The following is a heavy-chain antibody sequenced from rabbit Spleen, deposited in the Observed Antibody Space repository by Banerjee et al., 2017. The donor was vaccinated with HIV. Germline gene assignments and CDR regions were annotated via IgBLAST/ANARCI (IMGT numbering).Heavy chain of an antibody. J-gene: IGHJ6*01. V-gene: IGHV1S45*01. CDR3: ARDSGSSFSSYGMDL. CDR1: GVSFSSNYY. D-gene: IGHD8-1*01. CDR2: IDTGSSGFT. Sequence: QEQLVESGGGLVQPEGSLTLTCTASGVSFSSNYYMCWVRQAPGKGLEWIACIDTGSSGFTYFASWAKGRFTISKTSSTTVTLQMTSLTAADTATYFCARDSGSSFSSYGMDLWGPGTLVT.